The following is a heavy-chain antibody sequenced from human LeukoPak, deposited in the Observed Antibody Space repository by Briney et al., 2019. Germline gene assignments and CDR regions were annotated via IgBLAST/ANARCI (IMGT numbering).Heavy chain of an antibody. CDR2: IYWGDDK. CDR1: GFSLSTSGVG. Sequence: VSGPTLVKPTQTLTLTCTFSGFSLSTSGVGVGWIRHPPGKALEWLALIYWGDDKRYSPSLKSKLTITKDTSKNQVVLTMTNMDPVDTATYYCAHSQSTKYCSGGSCFKDGFDYWGQGTLVTVSS. V-gene: IGHV2-5*02. D-gene: IGHD2-15*01. J-gene: IGHJ4*02. CDR3: AHSQSTKYCSGGSCFKDGFDY.